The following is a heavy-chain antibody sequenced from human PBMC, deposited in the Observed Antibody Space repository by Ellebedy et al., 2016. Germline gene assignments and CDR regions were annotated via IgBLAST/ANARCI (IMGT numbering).Heavy chain of an antibody. CDR3: VKDLARGYSSSWYGGEFDY. Sequence: GESLKISCAASGFTFSSYWMSWVRQAPGKGLEWVANIKQDGSEKYYVDSVKGRFTISRDNAKNSLYLQMNSLRAEDTAVYYCVKDLARGYSSSWYGGEFDYWGQGTLVTVSS. V-gene: IGHV3-7*01. D-gene: IGHD6-13*01. J-gene: IGHJ4*02. CDR1: GFTFSSYW. CDR2: IKQDGSEK.